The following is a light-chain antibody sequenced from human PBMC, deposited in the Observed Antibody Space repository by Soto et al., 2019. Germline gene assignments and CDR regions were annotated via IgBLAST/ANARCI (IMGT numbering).Light chain of an antibody. J-gene: IGLJ2*01. CDR2: DVS. Sequence: QSALTQPASVSGSPGQSITISCTGTSSDVGGYNYVAWYQQHPGKAPKLMIYDVSNRPSGVSNRFSGSKSGNTASLTISGRQAEDEADYYCSSYTSRSTLVVFGGGTQLTV. CDR3: SSYTSRSTLVV. V-gene: IGLV2-14*01. CDR1: SSDVGGYNY.